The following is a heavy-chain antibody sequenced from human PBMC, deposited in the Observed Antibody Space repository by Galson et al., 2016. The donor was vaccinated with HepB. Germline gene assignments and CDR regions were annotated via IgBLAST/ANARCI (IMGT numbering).Heavy chain of an antibody. J-gene: IGHJ5*02. CDR2: ISVYNGNT. V-gene: IGHV1-18*01. CDR3: AREGDRGRFVEWSRAGFDP. CDR1: GYTFSNYG. D-gene: IGHD3-3*01. Sequence: SVKVSCKASGYTFSNYGISWVRQAPGQGLEWMGWISVYNGNTNYAQKIRGRVTLTTDTSTNTAYMELRSLRSDVTAVYYCAREGDRGRFVEWSRAGFDPWGQVTLVTVS.